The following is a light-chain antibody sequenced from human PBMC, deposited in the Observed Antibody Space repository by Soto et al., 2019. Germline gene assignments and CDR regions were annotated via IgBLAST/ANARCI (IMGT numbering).Light chain of an antibody. J-gene: IGKJ1*01. Sequence: DIQLTQSPSVLSASVGDRVTITCRASQGINSYLAWYQQKPGKVPKLLIYAASTLHSGVPSRFSGSGSGTEFTLTISSLQPEDFATYYGQQLNSYPRTFGQGTKVEIK. V-gene: IGKV1-9*01. CDR3: QQLNSYPRT. CDR1: QGINSY. CDR2: AAS.